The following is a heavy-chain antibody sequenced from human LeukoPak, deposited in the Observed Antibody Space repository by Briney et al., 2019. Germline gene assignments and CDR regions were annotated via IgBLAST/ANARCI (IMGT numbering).Heavy chain of an antibody. CDR1: GYTFTGYY. J-gene: IGHJ5*02. V-gene: IGHV1-2*02. CDR2: INPNSGGT. D-gene: IGHD2-15*01. CDR3: ARGLYCSGGSCVPGCDWFDP. Sequence: ASVKVSCKASGYTFTGYYMHWVRQAPAQGLEWMGWINPNSGGTNYAQKFQGRVTMTRDTSISTAYMELSRLRSDDTAVYYCARGLYCSGGSCVPGCDWFDPWGQGTLVTVSS.